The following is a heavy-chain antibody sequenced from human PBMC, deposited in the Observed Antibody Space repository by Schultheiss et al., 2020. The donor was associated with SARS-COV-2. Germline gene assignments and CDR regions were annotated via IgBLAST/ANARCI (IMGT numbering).Heavy chain of an antibody. V-gene: IGHV1-2*02. Sequence: ASVKVSCKASGGIFSSYAISWVRQAPGQGLEWMGWINPNNGGTKYAQKIQGRVTMTRDTSISTAYMELSRLRSDDTAVYYCARESIAATDLWGQGTLVTVSS. D-gene: IGHD6-13*01. CDR1: GGIFSSYA. CDR2: INPNNGGT. J-gene: IGHJ4*02. CDR3: ARESIAATDL.